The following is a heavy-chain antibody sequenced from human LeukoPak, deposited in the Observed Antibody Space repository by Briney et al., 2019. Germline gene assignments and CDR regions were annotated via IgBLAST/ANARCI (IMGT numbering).Heavy chain of an antibody. CDR1: GGSISSYY. D-gene: IGHD4-17*01. CDR2: IYYSGST. J-gene: IGHJ4*02. CDR3: ARDSYGDYELRYYFDY. V-gene: IGHV4-59*01. Sequence: PSETLSLTCTVSGGSISSYYWSWIRQPPGKGLEWIGYIYYSGSTNYNPSLKSRVTISVDTSKNQFSLKLSSVTAPDTAVYYCARDSYGDYELRYYFDYWGQGTLVTVSS.